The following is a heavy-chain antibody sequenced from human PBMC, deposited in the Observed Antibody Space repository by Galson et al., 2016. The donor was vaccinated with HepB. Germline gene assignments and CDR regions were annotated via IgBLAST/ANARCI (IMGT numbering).Heavy chain of an antibody. CDR3: ARAMGQYQLLPFAMNV. D-gene: IGHD2-21*01. Sequence: SLRLSCAASGFTFSDYYMSWIRQAPGKGLEWVSYISSSGSTIFYADSVKGRFTISRDNAKNSLYLHLSSLRVDDTAVYYCARAMGQYQLLPFAMNVWGQGTMVAVSS. CDR1: GFTFSDYY. CDR2: ISSSGSTI. V-gene: IGHV3-11*04. J-gene: IGHJ6*02.